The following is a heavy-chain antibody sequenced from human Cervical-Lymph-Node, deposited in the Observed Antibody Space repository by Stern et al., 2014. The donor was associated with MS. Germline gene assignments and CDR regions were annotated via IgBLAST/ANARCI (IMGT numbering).Heavy chain of an antibody. Sequence: QITLKESGPALVKPTQTLKLTCTFSGFSLSTSGLGVGWIRQPPGEALEWLAYIYWDDQKRYSPSLKSRLTITKDTSKNQVVLTLTNVDPVDTATYYCAHRTAGPFDYWGQGTLVTVSS. CDR2: IYWDDQK. J-gene: IGHJ4*02. CDR3: AHRTAGPFDY. V-gene: IGHV2-5*02. CDR1: GFSLSTSGLG.